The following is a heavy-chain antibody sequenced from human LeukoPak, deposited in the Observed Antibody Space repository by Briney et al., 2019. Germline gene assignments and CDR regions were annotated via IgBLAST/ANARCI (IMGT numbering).Heavy chain of an antibody. CDR1: GYTFTAYH. CDR2: IKLNSGDT. J-gene: IGHJ6*02. Sequence: ASVKVSCKASGYTFTAYHIHWVRQAPGQGLEWMGWIKLNSGDTNFAQKFQGRVTMIRDTSISTAYMELSRLGSADTAVYYCAREGHWTGGSCLDVWGQGTTVTASS. V-gene: IGHV1-2*02. D-gene: IGHD2-15*01. CDR3: AREGHWTGGSCLDV.